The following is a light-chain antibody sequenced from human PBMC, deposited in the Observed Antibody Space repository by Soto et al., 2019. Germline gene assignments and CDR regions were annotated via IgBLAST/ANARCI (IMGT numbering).Light chain of an antibody. CDR1: SSNIGSNF. CDR3: GVWDNSLTVVV. V-gene: IGLV1-47*01. CDR2: RND. Sequence: QSVLTQPPSVSAAPGQRVTISCSGSSSNIGSNFVYWYQHLPGTAPKLLIYRNDKRPSGIPDRFSGSKSGTSATLAITGLRSEDEADYYCGVWDNSLTVVVFGGGTKLTVL. J-gene: IGLJ2*01.